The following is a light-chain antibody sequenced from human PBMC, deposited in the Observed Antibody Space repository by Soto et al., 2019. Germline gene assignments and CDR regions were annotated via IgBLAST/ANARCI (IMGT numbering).Light chain of an antibody. CDR2: SAS. J-gene: IGKJ2*01. CDR3: HQYGSSLYT. Sequence: EIVLTQSPGTLSLSPGERATLSCAASQVVSSRFFAWYQHKPGQAPRLLIFSASNRASGIPDRFSGSGSGTDYTLNISRLEPEDSAVYFCHQYGSSLYTFGQVPKLAIK. V-gene: IGKV3-20*01. CDR1: QVVSSRF.